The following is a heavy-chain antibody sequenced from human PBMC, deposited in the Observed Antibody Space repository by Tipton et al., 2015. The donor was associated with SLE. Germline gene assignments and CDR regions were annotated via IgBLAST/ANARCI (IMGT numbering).Heavy chain of an antibody. J-gene: IGHJ1*01. D-gene: IGHD6-13*01. CDR3: ARDQGSSSGIQH. V-gene: IGHV4-61*09. Sequence: TLSLTCTVSGGSISSGGYYWSWIRQPAGKGLEWIGYIYTSGSTNYNPSLKSRVTISLDMSKNQFSLKLSSVTAADTAVYYCARDQGSSSGIQHWGQGTLVTVSS. CDR2: IYTSGST. CDR1: GGSISSGGYY.